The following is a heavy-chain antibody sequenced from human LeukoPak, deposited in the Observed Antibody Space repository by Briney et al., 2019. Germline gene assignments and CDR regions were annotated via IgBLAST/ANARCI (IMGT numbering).Heavy chain of an antibody. CDR2: ISRGGNSI. CDR3: AKDRPYYDFWSGYYGEVTSEQTALDY. CDR1: GFTFTDYY. V-gene: IGHV3-11*04. J-gene: IGHJ4*02. D-gene: IGHD3-3*01. Sequence: PGGSLRLSCAASGFTFTDYYMSWLRQAPGKGLEWVSSISRGGNSIYYTDSVKGRFTISRDNSKNTLYLQMNSLRAEDTAVYYCAKDRPYYDFWSGYYGEVTSEQTALDYWGQGTLVTVSS.